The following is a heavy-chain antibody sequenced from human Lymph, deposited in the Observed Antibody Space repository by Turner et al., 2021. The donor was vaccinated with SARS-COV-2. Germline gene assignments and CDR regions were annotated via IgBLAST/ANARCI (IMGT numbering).Heavy chain of an antibody. J-gene: IGHJ6*02. CDR1: GFTFSSDG. Sequence: QVQLVESGGGVVQPGRSLRLSCAPSGFTFSSDGMHWVRQAPGKGLEWVAVIWYDGINKYYADSVKGRFTISRDNSKNTLYLQMNSLRAEDTAVYYCARVKGYNGYDLRYYYGMDVWGQGTTVTVSS. CDR3: ARVKGYNGYDLRYYYGMDV. CDR2: IWYDGINK. D-gene: IGHD5-12*01. V-gene: IGHV3-33*01.